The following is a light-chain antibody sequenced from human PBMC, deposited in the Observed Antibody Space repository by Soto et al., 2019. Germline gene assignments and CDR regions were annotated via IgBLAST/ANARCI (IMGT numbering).Light chain of an antibody. V-gene: IGKV3-20*01. Sequence: EVVLTQSPGTLSVSPGERATLSCRASQSFTSKYLAWYQQKPGQAPRLLIYDASSRATGIPDRFSGSGSGTDFTLTISRLEPEDFGVYYCQQYGGSPFTFGPGTKVDI. CDR2: DAS. CDR1: QSFTSKY. J-gene: IGKJ3*01. CDR3: QQYGGSPFT.